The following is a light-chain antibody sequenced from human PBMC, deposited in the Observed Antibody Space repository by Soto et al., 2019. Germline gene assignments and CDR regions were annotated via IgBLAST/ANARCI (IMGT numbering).Light chain of an antibody. CDR1: HSDVGGYYR. J-gene: IGLJ3*02. V-gene: IGLV2-14*01. CDR2: EVS. Sequence: QSALTQPASVSASPGQSITISCTGTHSDVGGYYRVSWSQQHPGKPPKLIIFEVSYRPSGVSNRFSGSKSGNTASLTISGLQPEDEADYYCTSFTSTNTWVFGVGTKLTVL. CDR3: TSFTSTNTWV.